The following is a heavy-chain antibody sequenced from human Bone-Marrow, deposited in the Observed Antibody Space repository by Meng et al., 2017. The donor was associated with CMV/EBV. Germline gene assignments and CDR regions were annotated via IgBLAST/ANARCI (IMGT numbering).Heavy chain of an antibody. CDR3: VRSSGWSLFDY. CDR2: VNSNNDAT. V-gene: IGHV1-2*02. Sequence: QVQLVQSGDEMKKPGASVKVSCTTSGFNFSDYYIHWVRQAPGQGLEWMGWVNSNNDATNYARKFQGRVSMTRDTSISTAHMELSRLMSDDTAVYYCVRSSGWSLFDYWGQGTLVTVSS. CDR1: GFNFSDYY. J-gene: IGHJ4*02. D-gene: IGHD6-19*01.